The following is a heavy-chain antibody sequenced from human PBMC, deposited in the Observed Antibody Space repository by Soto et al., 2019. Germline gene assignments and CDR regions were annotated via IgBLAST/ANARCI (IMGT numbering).Heavy chain of an antibody. CDR3: ASDRPQSSWYYFDY. V-gene: IGHV3-30-3*01. J-gene: IGHJ4*02. Sequence: QVQLVESGGGVVQPGRSLRLSCAASGFTFSSYAMHWVRQAPGKGLEWVAVISYDGSNKYYADSVKGRFIISRDNSKNTLYRQMNSLRAEDTAVYYCASDRPQSSWYYFDYWGQGTLVTVSS. D-gene: IGHD6-13*01. CDR2: ISYDGSNK. CDR1: GFTFSSYA.